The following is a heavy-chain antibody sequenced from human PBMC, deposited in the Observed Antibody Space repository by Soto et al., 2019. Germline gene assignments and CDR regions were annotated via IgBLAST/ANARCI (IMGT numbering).Heavy chain of an antibody. V-gene: IGHV1-8*01. CDR2: LNPNSGGT. CDR3: ARGQHYDFWSGYNWFDP. D-gene: IGHD3-3*01. CDR1: GYTFTSHD. Sequence: QEQLVQSGAEVRKPGASVEVSCKASGYTFTSHDINWVRQASGQGIEWMGWLNPNSGGTGIAQKFQGRVTLTRDTSITTAYLELTSLTSEDTAVYYCARGQHYDFWSGYNWFDPWGQGTLVTVSS. J-gene: IGHJ5*02.